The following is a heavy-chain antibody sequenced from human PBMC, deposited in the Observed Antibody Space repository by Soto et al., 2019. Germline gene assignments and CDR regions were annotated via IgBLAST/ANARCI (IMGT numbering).Heavy chain of an antibody. V-gene: IGHV4-31*03. J-gene: IGHJ5*02. CDR3: AKLYCPSSTCYLPGWFDP. CDR1: GDSISGGASF. CDR2: VYYSGSS. Sequence: PSETLSLTCTVSGDSISGGASFWSWIRQPPGKGLEWIANVYYSGSSYYNPSLKSRLTISVDTTKNQFSLQLKSMTAADTAVYYCAKLYCPSSTCYLPGWFDPWGPGTLVTVYS. D-gene: IGHD2-2*01.